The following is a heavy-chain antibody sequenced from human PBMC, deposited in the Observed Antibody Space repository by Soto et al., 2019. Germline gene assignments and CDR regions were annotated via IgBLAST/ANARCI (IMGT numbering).Heavy chain of an antibody. CDR2: IKSKTDGGTT. V-gene: IGHV3-15*07. CDR3: TTAAPVAATTSDWFDP. D-gene: IGHD2-15*01. CDR1: GFTFSNAW. J-gene: IGHJ5*02. Sequence: GGSLRLSCAASGFTFSNAWMNWVRQAPGKGLELVGRIKSKTDGGTTDYAAPVKGRFTISRDDSKNTLYLQMNSLKTEDTAVYYCTTAAPVAATTSDWFDPWGQGTLVTVSS.